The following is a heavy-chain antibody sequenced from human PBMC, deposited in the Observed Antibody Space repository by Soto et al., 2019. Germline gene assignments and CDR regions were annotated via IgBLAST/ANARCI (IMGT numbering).Heavy chain of an antibody. Sequence: PGESLKISCKSSGYSFTGNWISWVRQMPGKGLEWMGRIDPSDSYTNYSPSFQGHVTISADKSISTAYLQWSSLKASDTAMYYCARNSGVVVAAVYGMDVWGQGTTVTVSS. CDR1: GYSFTGNW. J-gene: IGHJ6*02. CDR3: ARNSGVVVAAVYGMDV. V-gene: IGHV5-10-1*01. D-gene: IGHD2-15*01. CDR2: IDPSDSYT.